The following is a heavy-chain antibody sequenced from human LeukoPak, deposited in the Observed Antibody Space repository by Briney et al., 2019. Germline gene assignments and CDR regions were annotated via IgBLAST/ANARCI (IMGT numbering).Heavy chain of an antibody. CDR3: AGYDHSNYLAY. Sequence: SETLSLTCTVSGVSISSNYWSWLRQPPGKGLEWNGLEWIGYIHANGDTNYNPSLTRRVTMSLDSSRRHLSLNLSSLTAADTAVYFCAGYDHSNYLAYWGQGSLVTVSS. V-gene: IGHV4-4*08. J-gene: IGHJ4*02. CDR2: IHANGDT. D-gene: IGHD4-11*01. CDR1: GVSISSNY.